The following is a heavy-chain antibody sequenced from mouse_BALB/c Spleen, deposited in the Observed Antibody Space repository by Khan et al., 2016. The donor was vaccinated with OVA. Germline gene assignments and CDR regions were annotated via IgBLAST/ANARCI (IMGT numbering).Heavy chain of an antibody. CDR1: GYSITSDYA. V-gene: IGHV3-2*02. CDR3: ARGRAY. Sequence: EVQLQESGPGLVKPSQSLSLTCTVTGYSITSDYAWNWIRQFPGNKLEWMGYISYSGSTSYTPSLKSRISITRDTSKNDFFLQLNSVTTEDTATYYCARGRAYWGQGTLVTVSA. CDR2: ISYSGST. D-gene: IGHD3-3*01. J-gene: IGHJ3*01.